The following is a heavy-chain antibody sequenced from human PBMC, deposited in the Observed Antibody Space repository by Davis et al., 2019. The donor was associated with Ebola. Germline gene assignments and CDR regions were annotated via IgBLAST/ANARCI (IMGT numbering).Heavy chain of an antibody. J-gene: IGHJ4*02. D-gene: IGHD1-1*01. CDR3: ARARYPLDY. V-gene: IGHV3-48*03. CDR2: ISSSAGTI. CDR1: GFTFSSYE. Sequence: PGGSLRLSCAASGFTFSSYEMNWVRQAPGKGLEWVSYISSSAGTIYYADSVKGRFTISRDNAKNSLYLQMNSLRAEDTAVYYCARARYPLDYWGQGTLVTVSS.